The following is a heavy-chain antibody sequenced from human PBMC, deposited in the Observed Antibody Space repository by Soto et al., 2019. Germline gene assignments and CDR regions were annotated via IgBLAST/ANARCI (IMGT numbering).Heavy chain of an antibody. J-gene: IGHJ6*02. CDR3: ARDRYGSGSYYGYYYYGMDV. V-gene: IGHV4-61*01. D-gene: IGHD3-10*01. CDR1: HGSVSSASYS. CDR2: IYYSGRT. Sequence: PSENPYLTSTVPHGSVSSASYSWTWIRQPPGKGLEWTGYIYYSGRTNYNPSLKSRVTISVDTSKNQLSLKLSTVTAAETAVYYCARDRYGSGSYYGYYYYGMDVWGQGTIVT.